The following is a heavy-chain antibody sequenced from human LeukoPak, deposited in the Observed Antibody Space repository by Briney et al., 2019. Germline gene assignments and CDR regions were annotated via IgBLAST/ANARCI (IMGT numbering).Heavy chain of an antibody. CDR3: ARDKRRQRPGYMDV. V-gene: IGHV3-74*01. CDR2: INSDGSST. J-gene: IGHJ6*03. CDR1: GFTFSSYW. Sequence: GGSLRLSCAASGFTFSSYWMHWVRQAPGKGLVWVSRINSDGSSTSYADSVKGRFTISRDNAKNSLYLQMNSLSAGDTAVYYCARDKRRQRPGYMDVWGKGTTVTISS. D-gene: IGHD1-1*01.